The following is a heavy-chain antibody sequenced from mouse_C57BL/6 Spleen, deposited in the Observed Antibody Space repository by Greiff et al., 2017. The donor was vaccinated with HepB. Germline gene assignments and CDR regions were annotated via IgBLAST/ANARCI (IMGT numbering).Heavy chain of an antibody. CDR3: TRPIYYYGDWYFDV. V-gene: IGHV6-6*01. CDR2: IRNKANNHAT. CDR1: GFTFSDAW. Sequence: EVKLVESGGGLVQPGGSMKLSCAASGFTFSDAWMDWVRQSPEKGLEWVAEIRNKANNHATYYAESVKGRFTISRDDSKSSVYLQMNSLRAEDTGIYYCTRPIYYYGDWYFDVWGTGTTVTVSS. D-gene: IGHD1-1*01. J-gene: IGHJ1*03.